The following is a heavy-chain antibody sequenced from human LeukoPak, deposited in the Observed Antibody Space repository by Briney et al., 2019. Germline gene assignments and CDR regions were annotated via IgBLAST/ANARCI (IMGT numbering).Heavy chain of an antibody. D-gene: IGHD3-22*01. CDR2: IYYSGST. Sequence: PSETLSLTCTVSGGSITSSFYWSWIRQSPGKGLEWIGYIYYSGSTNYNPSLKSRVTISVDTSKNQFSLKLSSVTAADTAVYYCARGGWNKFAYWGQGTLVTVSS. CDR3: ARGGWNKFAY. V-gene: IGHV4-59*01. CDR1: GGSITSSFY. J-gene: IGHJ4*02.